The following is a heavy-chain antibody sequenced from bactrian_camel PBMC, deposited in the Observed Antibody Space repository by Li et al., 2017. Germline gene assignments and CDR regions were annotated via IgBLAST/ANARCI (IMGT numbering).Heavy chain of an antibody. CDR3: AAESGFGTSPHY. J-gene: IGHJ4*01. V-gene: IGHV3S1*01. CDR2: IYTAPNRGVT. Sequence: HVQLVESGGGSVQAGGSLRLSCAPSGYTYARYCMAWFRQAPGKERDGVAAIYTAPNRGVTYYVDSVKGRFTISQDIAKNTVYLQMNSLKTEDTAVYYCAAESGFGTSPHYWGQGTQVTVS. CDR1: GYTYARYC.